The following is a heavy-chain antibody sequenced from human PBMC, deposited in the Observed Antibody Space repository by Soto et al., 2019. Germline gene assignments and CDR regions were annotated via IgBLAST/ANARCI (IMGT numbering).Heavy chain of an antibody. J-gene: IGHJ1*01. CDR3: ARGVQH. CDR2: IYYSGGT. CDR1: GGSISSGGYH. Sequence: QVQLQESGPGLVKPSQTLSLTCTVSGGSISSGGYHWSWIRQHPGKGLEWIGIIYYSGGTDYNPALKSRFTISVDTSKNQFSLKLSSVTAADTAVYYCARGVQHWGPGTLVTVSS. V-gene: IGHV4-31*03.